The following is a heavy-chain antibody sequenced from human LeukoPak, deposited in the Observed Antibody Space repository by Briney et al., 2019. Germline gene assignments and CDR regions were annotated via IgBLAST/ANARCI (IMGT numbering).Heavy chain of an antibody. CDR2: INPNSGGT. CDR1: GYTFTGYY. CDR3: ARDLEWLRPNYYYYYGMDV. J-gene: IGHJ6*02. D-gene: IGHD5-12*01. V-gene: IGHV1-2*02. Sequence: ASVKVSCKASGYTFTGYYMHWVRQAPGQGLEWMGWINPNSGGTNYAQKFQGRVTMTRDTSISTAYMELSRLRSDDTAVYYCARDLEWLRPNYYYYYGMDVWGHGTTVTVPS.